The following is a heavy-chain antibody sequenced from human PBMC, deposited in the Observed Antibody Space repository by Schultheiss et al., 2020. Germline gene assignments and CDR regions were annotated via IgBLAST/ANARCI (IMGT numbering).Heavy chain of an antibody. V-gene: IGHV4-61*02. Sequence: SETLSLTCTVSGGSISSGSYYWSWIQQPAGKGLEWIGRIYTSGSTNYNPSLKSRVTISVDTSKNQFSLKLSSVTAADTAVYYCARVGATRRADAFDIWGQGTMVTVSS. CDR1: GGSISSGSYY. D-gene: IGHD1-26*01. CDR2: IYTSGST. J-gene: IGHJ3*02. CDR3: ARVGATRRADAFDI.